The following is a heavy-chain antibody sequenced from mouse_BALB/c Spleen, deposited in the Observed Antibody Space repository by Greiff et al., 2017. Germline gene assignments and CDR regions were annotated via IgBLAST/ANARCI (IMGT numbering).Heavy chain of an antibody. D-gene: IGHD1-1*01. CDR3: ARSLRYRGAMDY. CDR2: INPSTGYT. Sequence: QVQLKESGAELAKPGASVKMSCKASGYTFTSYWMHWVKQRPGQGLEWIGYINPSTGYTEYNQKFKDKATLTADKSSSTAYMQLSSLTSEDSAVYYCARSLRYRGAMDYWGQGTSVTVSS. CDR1: GYTFTSYW. V-gene: IGHV1-7*01. J-gene: IGHJ4*01.